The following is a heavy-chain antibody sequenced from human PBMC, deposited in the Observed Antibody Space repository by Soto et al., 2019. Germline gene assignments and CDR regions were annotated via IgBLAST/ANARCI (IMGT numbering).Heavy chain of an antibody. Sequence: TLSLTCSVSGGSVSSGSFHWSWIRESPGKGLQFIGSIFYNGTANYSPSLKNRVTISIDTSQSQFSLKLVSVAAADTAVYYCARIGGWYDIDFWGQGNLVTVSS. CDR3: ARIGGWYDIDF. V-gene: IGHV4-61*01. D-gene: IGHD6-19*01. CDR1: GGSVSSGSFH. J-gene: IGHJ4*02. CDR2: IFYNGTA.